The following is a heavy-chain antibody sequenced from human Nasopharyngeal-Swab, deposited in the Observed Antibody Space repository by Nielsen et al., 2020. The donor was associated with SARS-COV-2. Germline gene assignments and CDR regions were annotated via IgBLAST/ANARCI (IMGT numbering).Heavy chain of an antibody. J-gene: IGHJ4*02. CDR3: ATDGPIYDYVWGSYRYLGY. CDR1: GYTLTELS. CDR2: LDPEDGET. D-gene: IGHD3-16*02. Sequence: ASVKVSCKVSGYTLTELSMHWVRQAPGKGLEWMGGLDPEDGETIYAQKFQGRVTMTEDTSTDTAYMELSSLRSEDTAVYYCATDGPIYDYVWGSYRYLGYWGQGTLVTVSS. V-gene: IGHV1-24*01.